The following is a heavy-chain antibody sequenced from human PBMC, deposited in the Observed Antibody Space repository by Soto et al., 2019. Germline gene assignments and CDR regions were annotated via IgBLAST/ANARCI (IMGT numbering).Heavy chain of an antibody. CDR2: IKQDGSEK. CDR1: GFTFSSYC. CDR3: ARGSPHYYYMDV. Sequence: VGSLRLSCAASGFTFSSYCMSWVRQAPGKGLEWVANIKQDGSEKYYVDSVKGRFTISRDNAKNSLYLQMNSLRAGDTAVYYCARGSPHYYYMDVWGKGTTVTVSS. J-gene: IGHJ6*03. V-gene: IGHV3-7*01.